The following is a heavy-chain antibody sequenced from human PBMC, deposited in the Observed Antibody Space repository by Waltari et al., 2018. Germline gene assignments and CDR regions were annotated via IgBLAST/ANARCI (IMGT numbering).Heavy chain of an antibody. Sequence: QVQLQESGPGLVKPSQPLSLTCTVPGGPISRGGYYWSWIHQHPGKGLEWIGYIYYSGSTYYNPALKSRVTISVDTSKNQFSLKLSSVTAADTAVYYCARDGYNNLETWGQGTLVTVSS. J-gene: IGHJ5*02. CDR2: IYYSGST. D-gene: IGHD5-12*01. CDR3: ARDGYNNLET. V-gene: IGHV4-31*03. CDR1: GGPISRGGYY.